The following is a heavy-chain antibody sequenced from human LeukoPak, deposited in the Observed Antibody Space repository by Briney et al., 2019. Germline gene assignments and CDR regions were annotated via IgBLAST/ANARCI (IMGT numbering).Heavy chain of an antibody. Sequence: PGGSLRLSCAASGFTFSSYAMGWVRRAPGKGLEWVSAISGSGGSTYYADSVKGRFTISRDNSKNTLYLQMNSLRAEDTAVYYCAKEPYDSSGYYDAFDIWGQGTMVTVSS. J-gene: IGHJ3*02. CDR3: AKEPYDSSGYYDAFDI. V-gene: IGHV3-23*01. CDR1: GFTFSSYA. CDR2: ISGSGGST. D-gene: IGHD3-22*01.